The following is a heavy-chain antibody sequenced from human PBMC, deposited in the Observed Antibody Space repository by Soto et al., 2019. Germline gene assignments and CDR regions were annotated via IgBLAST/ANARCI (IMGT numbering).Heavy chain of an antibody. V-gene: IGHV5-51*01. CDR2: IYPGDSDT. Sequence: GESLKISCKGSGYSFTSYWIGWVRQMPGKGLEWMGIIYPGDSDTRYSPSFQGQVTISADKSISTAYLQWSSLKASDTAMYYCARLKRYYDSSTNWFDPWGQGTLVTVSS. J-gene: IGHJ5*02. CDR1: GYSFTSYW. D-gene: IGHD3-22*01. CDR3: ARLKRYYDSSTNWFDP.